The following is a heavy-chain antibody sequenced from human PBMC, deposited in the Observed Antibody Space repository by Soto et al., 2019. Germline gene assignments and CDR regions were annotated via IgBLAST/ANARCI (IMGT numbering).Heavy chain of an antibody. CDR1: GCTFSIYA. D-gene: IGHD2-15*01. CDR2: IIPIFGTA. J-gene: IGHJ4*02. V-gene: IGHV1-69*13. CDR3: ARELRYCSGGSCYFLPGLEY. Sequence: SVKVSCKASGCTFSIYAISWVRQAPGQGLEWMGGIIPIFGTANYAQKFQGRVTITADESTSTAYMELSSLRSEDTAVYYCARELRYCSGGSCYFLPGLEYWGQGTLVTVSS.